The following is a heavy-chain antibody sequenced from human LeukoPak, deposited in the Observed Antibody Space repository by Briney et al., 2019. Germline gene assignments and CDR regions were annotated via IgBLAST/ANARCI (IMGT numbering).Heavy chain of an antibody. D-gene: IGHD3-16*01. J-gene: IGHJ5*02. CDR3: AREYDAADWFDP. V-gene: IGHV1-18*01. Sequence: ASVKVSCKASGYTFTSYGISWVRQAPGQGLEWMGWISAYNGNTNYAQKLQGRVTMTTDTYTSTAYMELRSLRSDDTAVYYCAREYDAADWFDPWGQGTLVTVSS. CDR2: ISAYNGNT. CDR1: GYTFTSYG.